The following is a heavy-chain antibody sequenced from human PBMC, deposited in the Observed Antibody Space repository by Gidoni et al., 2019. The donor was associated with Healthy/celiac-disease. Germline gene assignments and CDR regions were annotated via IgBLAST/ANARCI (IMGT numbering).Heavy chain of an antibody. CDR2: LYFSGST. J-gene: IGHJ6*02. Sequence: QVQLHESGPVLVKPSQTLSLTCTVSGGSISSGGYYWSWIRQHPGKGLEWIGYLYFSGSTYYNPSLKSRVTISVDTSKNQFSLKLSSVTAADTAVYYCARGLAARGLYYYYGMDVWGQGTTVTVSS. V-gene: IGHV4-31*03. D-gene: IGHD6-6*01. CDR3: ARGLAARGLYYYYGMDV. CDR1: GGSISSGGYY.